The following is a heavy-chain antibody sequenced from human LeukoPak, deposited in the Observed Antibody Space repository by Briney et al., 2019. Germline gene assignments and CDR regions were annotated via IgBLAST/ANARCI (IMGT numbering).Heavy chain of an antibody. J-gene: IGHJ6*02. CDR3: ARAGTTVVTLYYYHGMDV. CDR2: ISYDGSNK. V-gene: IGHV3-30-3*01. D-gene: IGHD4-17*01. Sequence: GGSLRLSCAASGFTFSSYAMHWVRQAPGKGLEWVAVISYDGSNKYYADSVKGRFTISRDNSKNTLYLQMNSLRAEDTAVYYCARAGTTVVTLYYYHGMDVWGQGTTVTVSS. CDR1: GFTFSSYA.